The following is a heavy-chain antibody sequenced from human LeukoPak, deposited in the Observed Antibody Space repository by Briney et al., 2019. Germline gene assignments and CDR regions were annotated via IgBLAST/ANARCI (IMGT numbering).Heavy chain of an antibody. D-gene: IGHD4-17*01. CDR1: GFTVSSNY. V-gene: IGHV3-53*01. Sequence: GGSLRLSCAASGFTVSSNYMSWVRQAPGKGLEWVSVIYSGGSTYYADSVKGRFTISRDNAKNSLYLQMNSLRAEDTAVYYCARGGDGDHDSYPWGQGTLVTVSS. CDR2: IYSGGST. J-gene: IGHJ5*02. CDR3: ARGGDGDHDSYP.